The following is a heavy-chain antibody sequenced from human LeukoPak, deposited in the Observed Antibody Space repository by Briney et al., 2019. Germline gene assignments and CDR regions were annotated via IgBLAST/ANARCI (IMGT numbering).Heavy chain of an antibody. V-gene: IGHV3-21*01. J-gene: IGHJ6*02. D-gene: IGHD3-16*01. Sequence: PGGSLRLSCAASGFTFSSYSMNWVRQAPGKGLEWFSSISSSSSYIYYADSVKGRFTISRDNAKNSLYLQMNSLRAEDTAVYYCARVGGDYYYYYGMDVWGQGTTVTVSS. CDR1: GFTFSSYS. CDR3: ARVGGDYYYYYGMDV. CDR2: ISSSSSYI.